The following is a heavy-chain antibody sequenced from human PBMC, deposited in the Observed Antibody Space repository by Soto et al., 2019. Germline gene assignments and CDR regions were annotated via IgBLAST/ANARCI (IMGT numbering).Heavy chain of an antibody. V-gene: IGHV4-4*02. CDR1: GGSISSSNW. CDR2: IYHSGST. CDR3: ASMRTEAAAVYYFDY. D-gene: IGHD6-13*01. Sequence: PSETLSLTCAVSGGSISSSNWWSWVRQPPGKGLEWIGEIYHSGSTNYNPSLKSRVTISVDKSKNQFSLKLSSVTAADTAVYYCASMRTEAAAVYYFDYWCPGPLVTVSS. J-gene: IGHJ4*02.